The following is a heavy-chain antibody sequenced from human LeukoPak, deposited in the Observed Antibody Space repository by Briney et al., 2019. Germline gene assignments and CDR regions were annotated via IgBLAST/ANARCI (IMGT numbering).Heavy chain of an antibody. CDR3: ARANGGEITFLIDY. CDR2: ISSDGSNE. CDR1: GFTFSYYA. D-gene: IGHD2-21*01. Sequence: GGSLRLSCAASGFTFSYYAMHWVRQAPGEGLEWVGVISSDGSNEYYADSVKGRFTFSRDNSKNTLFLQMHSLGPEDTAVYFCARANGGEITFLIDYWGQGTLVTVSS. V-gene: IGHV3-30-3*01. J-gene: IGHJ4*02.